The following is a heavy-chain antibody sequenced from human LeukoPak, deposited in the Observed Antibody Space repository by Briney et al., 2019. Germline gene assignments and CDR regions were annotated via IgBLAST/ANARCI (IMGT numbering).Heavy chain of an antibody. CDR1: GGTFSSYA. CDR3: AISEYYYDSSGYYSDY. D-gene: IGHD3-22*01. V-gene: IGHV1-69*05. CDR2: IIPIFGTA. J-gene: IGHJ4*02. Sequence: GASVKVSCKASGGTFSSYAISWVRQAPGQGLEWMGGIIPIFGTANYAQKFQGRVTITTDESTSTAHMELSSLRSEDTAVYYCAISEYYYDSSGYYSDYWGQGTLVTVSS.